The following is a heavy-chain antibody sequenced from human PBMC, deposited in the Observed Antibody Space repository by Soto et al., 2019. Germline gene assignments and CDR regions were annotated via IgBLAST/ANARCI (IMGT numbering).Heavy chain of an antibody. CDR1: GFTFSSYW. V-gene: IGHV3-74*01. CDR3: ARGVLVDTSDY. CDR2: INSDGSST. Sequence: EVQLVESGGGLVQPGGSLRLSCGASGFTFSSYWMHCVRQAPGKGLVWVARINSDGSSTSYADSVKGRFTISRDNAKNTVYLQMNSLRGEDTAVYYCARGVLVDTSDYWGQGTLVTVSS. J-gene: IGHJ4*02. D-gene: IGHD5-18*01.